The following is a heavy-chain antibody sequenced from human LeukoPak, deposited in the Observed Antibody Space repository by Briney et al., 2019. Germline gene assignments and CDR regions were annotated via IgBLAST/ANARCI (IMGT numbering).Heavy chain of an antibody. D-gene: IGHD5-18*01. CDR1: GGTFSSYA. CDR2: IIPIFSIA. CDR3: AADVIRGYSYGPRDY. Sequence: GASVKVSCKASGGTFSSYAISWVRQAPGQGLEWMGRIIPIFSIANYAQKFQGRVTITADKSTSTAYMELSSLRSEDTAVYYCAADVIRGYSYGPRDYWGQGTLVTVSS. V-gene: IGHV1-69*04. J-gene: IGHJ4*02.